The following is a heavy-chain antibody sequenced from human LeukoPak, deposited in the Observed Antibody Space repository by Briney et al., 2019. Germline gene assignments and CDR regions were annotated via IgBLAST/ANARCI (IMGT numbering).Heavy chain of an antibody. V-gene: IGHV4-59*01. CDR2: ISYSGST. CDR1: GGSIGSYY. CDR3: ARGGSGYALNWFDP. D-gene: IGHD5-12*01. J-gene: IGHJ5*02. Sequence: SETLSLTCSVSGGSIGSYYWSWIRQPPGKGLEWIGHISYSGSTNYNPSLKSRVTISVDTSKNQFSLKLSSVTAADTAVYYCARGGSGYALNWFDPWGQGTLVTVSS.